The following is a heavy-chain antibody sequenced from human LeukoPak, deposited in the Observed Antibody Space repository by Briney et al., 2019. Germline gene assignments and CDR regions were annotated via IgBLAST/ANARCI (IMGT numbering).Heavy chain of an antibody. CDR2: IYTSGST. CDR3: AREVEQWGLNWFDP. J-gene: IGHJ5*02. CDR1: GGSISSYY. Sequence: PSETLSLTCTVSGGSISSYYWSWIRQPAGKGLEGIGRIYTSGSTNYNPSLKSRVTMSVDTSKNQFSLKLSSVPAADTAVYYCAREVEQWGLNWFDPWGQGTLVTVSS. V-gene: IGHV4-4*07. D-gene: IGHD6-19*01.